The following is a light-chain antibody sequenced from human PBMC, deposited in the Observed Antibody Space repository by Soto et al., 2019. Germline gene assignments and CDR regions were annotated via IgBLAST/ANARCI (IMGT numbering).Light chain of an antibody. CDR1: QSVLYSSNNKNY. Sequence: DIVMTQSPDSLAVSLGERATINCKSSQSVLYSSNNKNYLAWYQQKPGQPPKLLIYWASTRESGVPDRFSGSGSGTDFPLAINSVQTEDVAVYYGQQYYRPWTFGQGTKVEIK. CDR2: WAS. J-gene: IGKJ1*01. CDR3: QQYYRPWT. V-gene: IGKV4-1*01.